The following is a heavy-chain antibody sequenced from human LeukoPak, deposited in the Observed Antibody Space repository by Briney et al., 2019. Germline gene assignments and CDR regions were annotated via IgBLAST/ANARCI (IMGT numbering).Heavy chain of an antibody. Sequence: PGGSLRLSCAASGFTFSSYAMHWVRQAPGKGLEWVAVISYDGSNKYYADFVKGRFTISRENSKKTLYLQMNSLRAEDTAVYYCASSYGDYDAYYYYGMDVWGQGTTVTVS. J-gene: IGHJ6*02. V-gene: IGHV3-30-3*01. CDR2: ISYDGSNK. CDR3: ASSYGDYDAYYYYGMDV. D-gene: IGHD4-17*01. CDR1: GFTFSSYA.